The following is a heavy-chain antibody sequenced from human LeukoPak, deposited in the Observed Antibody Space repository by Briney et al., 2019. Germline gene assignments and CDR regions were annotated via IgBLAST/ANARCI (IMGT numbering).Heavy chain of an antibody. J-gene: IGHJ4*02. CDR2: IWYDGSNK. Sequence: PGRSLRLSCAASGXTFSSYGVHWVRQAPGKGLEWVAVIWYDGSNKYYADSVKGRFTISRDNSKNTLYLQMNSLRAEDTAVYYCARDTSRGSFDYWGQGTLVTVSS. D-gene: IGHD2/OR15-2a*01. CDR1: GXTFSSYG. V-gene: IGHV3-33*01. CDR3: ARDTSRGSFDY.